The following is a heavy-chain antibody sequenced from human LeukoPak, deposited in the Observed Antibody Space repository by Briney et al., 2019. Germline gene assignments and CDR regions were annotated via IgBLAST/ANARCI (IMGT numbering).Heavy chain of an antibody. CDR3: ARDAPNSSSWFLYNWFDP. CDR2: IKQDGSEK. Sequence: GGSLRLSCAASGFTFSSYWMSWVRQAPGKGLEWVANIKQDGSEKYYVDSVKGRFTISRDNAKNSLYLQMNSLRAEDTAVYYCARDAPNSSSWFLYNWFDPWGQGTLVTVSS. CDR1: GFTFSSYW. V-gene: IGHV3-7*01. J-gene: IGHJ5*02. D-gene: IGHD6-13*01.